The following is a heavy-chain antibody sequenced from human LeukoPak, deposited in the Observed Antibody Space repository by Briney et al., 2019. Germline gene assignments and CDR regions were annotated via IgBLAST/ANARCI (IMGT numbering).Heavy chain of an antibody. CDR1: GFTFSSYA. CDR3: ASWELLDY. CDR2: ISYDGSNK. D-gene: IGHD1-26*01. V-gene: IGHV3-30*04. J-gene: IGHJ4*02. Sequence: PGGSLRLSCAASGFTFSSYAMHWVRQAPGKGLEWVAVISYDGSNKHYADSVKGRFTISRDNSKNTLYLQMNSLRAEDTAVYYCASWELLDYWGQGTLVTVSS.